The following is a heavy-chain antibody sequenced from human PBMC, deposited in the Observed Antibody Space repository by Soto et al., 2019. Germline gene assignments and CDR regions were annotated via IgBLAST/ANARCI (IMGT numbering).Heavy chain of an antibody. D-gene: IGHD1-1*01. CDR1: GFTFSSYA. J-gene: IGHJ3*02. V-gene: IGHV3-30-3*01. Sequence: QVQLVESGGGVVQPGRSLRLSCAASGFTFSSYAMHWVRQAPGKGLEWVAVISYYGSNKYYADSVKGRLTISRDNSKNTLYLQMNSLRAEDTAVYYCASSPTDWNDAFDIWGQGTMVTVSS. CDR2: ISYYGSNK. CDR3: ASSPTDWNDAFDI.